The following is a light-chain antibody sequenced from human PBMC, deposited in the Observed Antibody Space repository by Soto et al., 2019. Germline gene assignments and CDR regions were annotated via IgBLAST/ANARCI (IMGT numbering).Light chain of an antibody. CDR2: GAS. J-gene: IGKJ1*01. V-gene: IGKV3-20*01. CDR1: QSVSTNF. CDR3: QQYGRTSWT. Sequence: EIVLTQSPGTLSLSPGEGATLSCRASQSVSTNFFAWYQQKPGQAPRLLIYGASTRATGIPDRFNGSGSGTDFTLTISRLEPEDFAVYYCQQYGRTSWTFGQGTKVDIK.